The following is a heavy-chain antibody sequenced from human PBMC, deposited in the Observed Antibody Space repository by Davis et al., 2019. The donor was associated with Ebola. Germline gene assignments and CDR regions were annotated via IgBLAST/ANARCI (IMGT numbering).Heavy chain of an antibody. CDR2: INPNSGGT. Sequence: AASVKVSCRASGYTFTGYYMHWVRQAPGQGLEWMGRINPNSGGTNYAQKFQGRVTMTRDTSISTAYMELSRLRSDDTAVYYCARDPSTYSSGWYGYYYGMDVWGKGTTVTVSS. V-gene: IGHV1-2*06. CDR3: ARDPSTYSSGWYGYYYGMDV. CDR1: GYTFTGYY. J-gene: IGHJ6*04. D-gene: IGHD6-19*01.